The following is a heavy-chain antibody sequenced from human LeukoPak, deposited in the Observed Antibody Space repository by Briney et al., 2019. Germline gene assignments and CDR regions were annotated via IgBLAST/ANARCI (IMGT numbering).Heavy chain of an antibody. V-gene: IGHV3-7*01. CDR2: IKQDGSEK. Sequence: GGSLRLSCAASGFTFSSYWMSWVRQAPGKGLEWVANIKQDGSEKYYVDSVKGRFTISRDNAKNSLYLQMNSLRAEDTAVYYCARASPGLRYFDWLSAPPYYFDYWGQGTLVTVSS. CDR3: ARASPGLRYFDWLSAPPYYFDY. CDR1: GFTFSSYW. D-gene: IGHD3-9*01. J-gene: IGHJ4*02.